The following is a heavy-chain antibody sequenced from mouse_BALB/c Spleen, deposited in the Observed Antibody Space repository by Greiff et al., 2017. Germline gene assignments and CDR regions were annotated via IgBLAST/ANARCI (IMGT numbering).Heavy chain of an antibody. D-gene: IGHD2-3*01. CDR1: GFTFSSYG. Sequence: EVQVVESGGDLVKPGGSLKLSCAASGFTFSSYGMSWVRQTPDKRLEWVATISSGGSYTYYPDSVKGRFTISRDNAKNTLYLQMSSLKSEDTAMYYCARLPIYDGYPYWYFDVWGAGTTVTVSS. V-gene: IGHV5-6*01. CDR2: ISSGGSYT. J-gene: IGHJ1*01. CDR3: ARLPIYDGYPYWYFDV.